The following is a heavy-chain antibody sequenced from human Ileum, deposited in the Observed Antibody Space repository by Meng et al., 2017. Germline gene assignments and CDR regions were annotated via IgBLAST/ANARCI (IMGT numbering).Heavy chain of an antibody. Sequence: QVQLVQSGAEVKKPGASVKGSCKTSGYTFSRYSTSWVRQAPGQGLEWMGWISAYIGSKNYAQKFQGRVTMTTDTSTSTAYMELRSLRSDDTAVYDGARERGSGGGDLDDWGQGTLVTVSS. CDR1: GYTFSRYS. V-gene: IGHV1-18*01. D-gene: IGHD3-16*01. CDR2: ISAYIGSK. CDR3: ARERGSGGGDLDD. J-gene: IGHJ1*01.